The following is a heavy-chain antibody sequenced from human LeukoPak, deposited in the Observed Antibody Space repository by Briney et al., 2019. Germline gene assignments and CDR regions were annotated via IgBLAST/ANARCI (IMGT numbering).Heavy chain of an antibody. V-gene: IGHV4-59*08. CDR2: IYYSGRT. J-gene: IGHJ5*02. CDR3: ARTPSMVVRGVIWWFDP. CDR1: GGSISSYY. D-gene: IGHD3-10*01. Sequence: PSETLSLTCTGSGGSISSYYWSWIRQPPGKGLEWIGYIYYSGRTNYNPSLKSRVTISVDTSKNQFSLKLSSVTAADTAVYYCARTPSMVVRGVIWWFDPWGQGTLVTVAS.